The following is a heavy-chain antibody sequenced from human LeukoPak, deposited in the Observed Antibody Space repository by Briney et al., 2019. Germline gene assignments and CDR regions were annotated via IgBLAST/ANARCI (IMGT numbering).Heavy chain of an antibody. CDR1: GGSISSGGYS. V-gene: IGHV4-30-2*01. D-gene: IGHD3-22*01. CDR2: IYHSGST. Sequence: SETLSLTCAVSGGSISSGGYSWSWIRQPPGKGLEWIGYIYHSGSTYYNPSLKSRVTISVDRSKNQFSLKLSSVTAADTAVYYCARASMIVENWFDPWGQGTLVTVSS. CDR3: ARASMIVENWFDP. J-gene: IGHJ5*02.